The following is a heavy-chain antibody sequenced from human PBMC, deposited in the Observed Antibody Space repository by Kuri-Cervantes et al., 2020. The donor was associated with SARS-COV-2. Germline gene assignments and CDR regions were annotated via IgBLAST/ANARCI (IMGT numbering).Heavy chain of an antibody. Sequence: SQTLSLTCAISGDSVSSNSAAWNWIRQSPSRGLEWLGRTYYRSKWYNDYAVSVKSRTTINPDTSKNQFSLQLSSVTPEDTAVYYCARDLDYLTLAARNFDYWGQGTLVTVSS. CDR2: TYYRSKWYN. V-gene: IGHV6-1*01. CDR1: GDSVSSNSAA. CDR3: ARDLDYLTLAARNFDY. D-gene: IGHD6-6*01. J-gene: IGHJ4*02.